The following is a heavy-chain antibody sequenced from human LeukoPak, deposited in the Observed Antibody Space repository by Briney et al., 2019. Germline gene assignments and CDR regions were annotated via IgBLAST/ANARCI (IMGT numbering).Heavy chain of an antibody. J-gene: IGHJ4*02. D-gene: IGHD3-9*01. Sequence: SSETLSLTCAVYGGSFSGYYWSWIRQPPGKGLEWIGEINHSGSTNYNPSLKSRVTISVDTSKNQFSLKLSSVTAADTAVYYYARGVSLGNRILTGRSFDYWGQGTLVTVSS. CDR1: GGSFSGYY. V-gene: IGHV4-34*01. CDR3: ARGVSLGNRILTGRSFDY. CDR2: INHSGST.